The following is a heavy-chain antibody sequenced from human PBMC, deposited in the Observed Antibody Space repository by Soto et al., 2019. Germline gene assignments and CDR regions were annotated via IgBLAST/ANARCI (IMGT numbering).Heavy chain of an antibody. D-gene: IGHD6-13*01. V-gene: IGHV4-61*01. J-gene: IGHJ4*02. CDR3: ARTEIAAAGFDY. CDR1: GGSVSSGSYY. Sequence: SGTLSLTCTVSGGSVSSGSYYWSWIRQPPGKGLEWIGYIYYSGSTNYNPSLKSRVTISVDTSKNQFSLKLSSVTAADTAVYYCARTEIAAAGFDYWGQGTLVTVSS. CDR2: IYYSGST.